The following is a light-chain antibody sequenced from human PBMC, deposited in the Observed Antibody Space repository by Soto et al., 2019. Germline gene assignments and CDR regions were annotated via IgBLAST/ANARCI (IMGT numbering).Light chain of an antibody. CDR2: ATS. CDR3: QQTNSFPLT. Sequence: DIQMTQSPSSVSASVGDRVTITCRSGHGISSWLAWYQQKPGKAPKVLIYATSRLQSGVPSRFSGSGSGTDFTLTISSLQPEDFPTYFCQQTNSFPLTFGGGTKVDIK. V-gene: IGKV1D-12*01. J-gene: IGKJ4*01. CDR1: HGISSW.